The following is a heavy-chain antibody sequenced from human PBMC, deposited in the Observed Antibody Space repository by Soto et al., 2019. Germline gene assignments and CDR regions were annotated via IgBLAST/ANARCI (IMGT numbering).Heavy chain of an antibody. D-gene: IGHD5-18*01. CDR1: GFTFSSYW. J-gene: IGHJ6*02. V-gene: IGHV3-7*03. CDR2: IKQDGSEK. CDR3: ASNHVGTAMVIYGMDV. Sequence: HPWGSLRLSCAASGFTFSSYWMSCVRQAPGRGLEWVANIKQDGSEKYYVDSVKGRFTISRDNAKNSLYLQMNSLRAEDTAVYYCASNHVGTAMVIYGMDVWGQGTTVTVSS.